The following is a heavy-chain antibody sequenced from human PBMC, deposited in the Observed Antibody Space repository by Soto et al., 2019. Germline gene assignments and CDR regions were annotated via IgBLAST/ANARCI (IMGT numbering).Heavy chain of an antibody. CDR3: AKEGATDAFDI. Sequence: QVQLVESGGGVVQPGRYLRLSCAASGFTFSSYGMHWVRQAPGKGLEWVAVISYDGSNKYYADSVKGRFTISRDNSKNTLYLQMNSLRAEDTAVYYCAKEGATDAFDIWGQGTMVTVSS. J-gene: IGHJ3*02. CDR1: GFTFSSYG. V-gene: IGHV3-30*18. CDR2: ISYDGSNK. D-gene: IGHD5-12*01.